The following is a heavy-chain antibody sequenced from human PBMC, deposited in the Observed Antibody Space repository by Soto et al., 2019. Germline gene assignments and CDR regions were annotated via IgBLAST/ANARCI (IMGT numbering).Heavy chain of an antibody. CDR3: AKDLFWPDY. J-gene: IGHJ4*02. CDR1: GFTFNSYG. Sequence: PGGSMRLSSAASGFTFNSYGMHWVRQAPGKGLEWVVVISFDGRNTYYADSVKGRFTISRDNSKNTLYLQMNSLRAEDTAVYYCAKDLFWPDYWGQGTLVTVSS. V-gene: IGHV3-30*18. CDR2: ISFDGRNT. D-gene: IGHD2-21*01.